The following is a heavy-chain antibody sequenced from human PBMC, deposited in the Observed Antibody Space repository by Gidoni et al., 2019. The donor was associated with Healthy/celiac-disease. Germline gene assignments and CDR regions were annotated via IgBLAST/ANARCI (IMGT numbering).Heavy chain of an antibody. Sequence: EVQLLESGGGLVPPGGSLRLSCAASGFTFSSYAMRWVRQAPGKGLEWVSAISGSGGSTYYADSVKGRFTISRDNSKNTLYLQMNSLRAEDTAVYYCAKRPGELLAYYFDYWGQGTLVTVSS. D-gene: IGHD3-10*01. V-gene: IGHV3-23*01. CDR1: GFTFSSYA. CDR2: ISGSGGST. J-gene: IGHJ4*02. CDR3: AKRPGELLAYYFDY.